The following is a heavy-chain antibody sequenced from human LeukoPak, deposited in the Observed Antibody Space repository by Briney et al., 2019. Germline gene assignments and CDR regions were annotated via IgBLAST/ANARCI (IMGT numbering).Heavy chain of an antibody. V-gene: IGHV3-23*01. J-gene: IGHJ4*02. CDR3: TTEEEGYCRY. CDR1: GFTFSSYA. D-gene: IGHD2-15*01. CDR2: ISGSGDST. Sequence: GGSLRLSCAASGFTFSSYAMTWVRQAPGKGLEWVSAISGSGDSTYYADSVKGRFTISRDDSRNTLYLQMNSLKTEDTAVYYCTTEEEGYCRYWGQGSLVTVSS.